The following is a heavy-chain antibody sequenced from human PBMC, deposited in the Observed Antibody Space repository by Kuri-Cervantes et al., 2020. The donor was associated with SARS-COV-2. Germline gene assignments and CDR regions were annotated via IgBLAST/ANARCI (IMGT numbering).Heavy chain of an antibody. CDR1: GFSLSTSGMC. Sequence: SGPTLVKPTQTLTLTCTFSGFSLSTSGMCVSWIRQPPGKGLEWIGYIYYSGSTYYNPSLKSRVTISVDTSKNQFSLKLSSVTAADTAVYYCARDSSSWDYYFDYWGRGTLVTVSS. CDR3: ARDSSSWDYYFDY. CDR2: IYYSGST. J-gene: IGHJ4*02. V-gene: IGHV4-31*03. D-gene: IGHD6-13*01.